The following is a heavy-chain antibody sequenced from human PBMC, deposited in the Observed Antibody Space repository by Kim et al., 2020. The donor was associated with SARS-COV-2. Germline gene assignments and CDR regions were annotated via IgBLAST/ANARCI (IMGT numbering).Heavy chain of an antibody. J-gene: IGHJ4*02. V-gene: IGHV4-39*01. D-gene: IGHD3-9*01. Sequence: SETLSLTCTVSGGSISSSSYYWGWIRQPPGKGLEWIGSIYYSGSTYYNPSLKSRVTISVDTSKNQFSLKLSSVTAADTAVYYCARRGYDILTGYYTVYYFDYWGQGTLVTVSS. CDR3: ARRGYDILTGYYTVYYFDY. CDR2: IYYSGST. CDR1: GGSISSSSYY.